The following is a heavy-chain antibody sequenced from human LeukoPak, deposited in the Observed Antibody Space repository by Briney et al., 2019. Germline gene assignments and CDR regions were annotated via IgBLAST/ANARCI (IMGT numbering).Heavy chain of an antibody. Sequence: PSQTLSLTCTVSGGSISSGGYYWSWIRQHPGKGLEWIGYIYYSGSTYYNPSLKSRVTIPVDTSRNQFSLKLSSVTAADTAVYYCARGGLGIMITFGGVTTPFDYWGQGTLVTVSS. V-gene: IGHV4-31*03. J-gene: IGHJ4*02. CDR3: ARGGLGIMITFGGVTTPFDY. CDR1: GGSISSGGYY. CDR2: IYYSGST. D-gene: IGHD3-16*01.